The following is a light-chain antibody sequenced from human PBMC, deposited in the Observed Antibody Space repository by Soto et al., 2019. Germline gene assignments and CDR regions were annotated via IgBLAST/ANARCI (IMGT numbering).Light chain of an antibody. J-gene: IGLJ1*01. CDR2: EVS. CDR1: TTDVDDYKY. Sequence: QSALTQPASVSGSPGQSITISCTGTTTDVDDYKYVSWYQHHPGKAPKLMIYEVSNRPSGVSNRFSGSESGSTASLTISWLQAEDEADYYCSSNARSTPRVFGPGTKLPVL. CDR3: SSNARSTPRV. V-gene: IGLV2-14*01.